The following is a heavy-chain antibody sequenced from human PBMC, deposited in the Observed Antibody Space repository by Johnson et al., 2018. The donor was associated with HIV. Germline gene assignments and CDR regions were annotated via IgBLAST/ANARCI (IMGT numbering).Heavy chain of an antibody. D-gene: IGHD2-2*01. Sequence: VQLVESGGGLVKPGGSLRLSCAASGFSVSTYDMHWVRQATGKGLDWVSVIGTAGDTYYLGSVKGRFTISRDNSKNTLYVQMNSLRAEDTAVYYCARGIQPDAFDIWGQGTMVTVSS. CDR3: ARGIQPDAFDI. V-gene: IGHV3-13*01. CDR1: GFSVSTYD. CDR2: IGTAGDT. J-gene: IGHJ3*02.